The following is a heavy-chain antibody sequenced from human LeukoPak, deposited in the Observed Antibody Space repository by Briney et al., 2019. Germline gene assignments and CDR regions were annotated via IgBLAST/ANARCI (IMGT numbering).Heavy chain of an antibody. J-gene: IGHJ6*03. Sequence: GGSLRLSCAASGFTFSSYAMHWVRQAPGKGLEWVAVISYDGSNKYYADSVKGRFTISRDNSKNTLYLQMNSLRAEDTAVYYCAKDSGNPHYCSGGSCYYYYYMDVWGKGTTVTVSS. CDR1: GFTFSSYA. CDR3: AKDSGNPHYCSGGSCYYYYYMDV. D-gene: IGHD2-15*01. V-gene: IGHV3-30-3*01. CDR2: ISYDGSNK.